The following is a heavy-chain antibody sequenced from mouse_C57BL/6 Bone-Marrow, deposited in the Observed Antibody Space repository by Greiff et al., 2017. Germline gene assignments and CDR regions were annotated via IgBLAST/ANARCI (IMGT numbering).Heavy chain of an antibody. J-gene: IGHJ4*01. CDR2: INPSNGGT. CDR3: ARYSNYVDYAMDY. V-gene: IGHV1-53*01. CDR1: GYTFTSYW. D-gene: IGHD2-5*01. Sequence: VQLQQPGTELVKPGASVKLSCKASGYTFTSYWMHWVKQRPGQGLEWIGNINPSNGGTNYNEKFKSKATLTADKSSSTAYMKLSSLTSEDSAVYYCARYSNYVDYAMDYWGQGTSVTVSS.